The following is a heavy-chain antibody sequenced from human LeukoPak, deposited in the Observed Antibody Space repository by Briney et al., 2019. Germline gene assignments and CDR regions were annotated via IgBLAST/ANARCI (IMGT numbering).Heavy chain of an antibody. D-gene: IGHD4-17*01. J-gene: IGHJ4*02. CDR1: GFTFSDHY. CDR2: SRNKANSYTT. V-gene: IGHV3-72*01. Sequence: GGSLRLSCAASGFTFSDHYIDWVRQAPGKGLQWVGRSRNKANSYTTEYAASVKGRFIISRDDPESSLYLQMNSLRAEDTAVYYCARETGSAVGSTDFDYWGQGTLVTVSS. CDR3: ARETGSAVGSTDFDY.